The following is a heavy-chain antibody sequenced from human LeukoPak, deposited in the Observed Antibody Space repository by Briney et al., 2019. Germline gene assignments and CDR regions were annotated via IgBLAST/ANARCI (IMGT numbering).Heavy chain of an antibody. V-gene: IGHV4-38-2*01. CDR2: IYHSGST. D-gene: IGHD2-2*01. CDR3: ARLGYCSSTSCYSIGAFDI. CDR1: GYSISSGYY. J-gene: IGHJ3*02. Sequence: SETLSLTXAVSGYSISSGYYWDWIRHPPGKGLERIGSIYHSGSTYYNPSLKSRVTISVDTSKNQFSLKLSSVTAADTAVYYCARLGYCSSTSCYSIGAFDIWGQGTMVTVSS.